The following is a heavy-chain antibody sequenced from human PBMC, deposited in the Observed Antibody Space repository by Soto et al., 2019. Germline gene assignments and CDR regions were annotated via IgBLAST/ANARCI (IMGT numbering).Heavy chain of an antibody. CDR2: ISSSSSYI. D-gene: IGHD6-13*01. V-gene: IGHV3-21*01. J-gene: IGHJ6*02. Sequence: LRLSCAASGFTFSSYSMNWVRQAPGKGLEWVSSISSSSSYIYYADSVKGRFTISRDNAKNSLYLQMNSLRAEDTAVYYCARAEKGAAAGTYGMDVWGQGTTVTVSS. CDR3: ARAEKGAAAGTYGMDV. CDR1: GFTFSSYS.